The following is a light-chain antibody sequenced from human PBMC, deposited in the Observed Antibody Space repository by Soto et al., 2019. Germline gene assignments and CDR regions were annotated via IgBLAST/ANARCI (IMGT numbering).Light chain of an antibody. V-gene: IGKV3-20*01. J-gene: IGKJ1*01. CDR1: QSVSSSY. CDR2: GAS. CDR3: QQYCSSTGT. Sequence: EIVLTQSPGTLSLSPGERAILSCRASQSVSSSYLAWYQQKPGQAPSLLIYGASSRVTGIPDRFSGSGSGTDFTLTISRLEPEDFAGYYCQQYCSSTGTFGQGTKVEIK.